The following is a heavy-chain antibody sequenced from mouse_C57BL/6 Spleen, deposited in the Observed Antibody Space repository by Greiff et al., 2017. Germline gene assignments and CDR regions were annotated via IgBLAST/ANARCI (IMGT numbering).Heavy chain of an antibody. D-gene: IGHD4-1*01. CDR3: ARAVNWGVPYAMDY. Sequence: EVQVVESGGGLVQSGRSLRLSCATSGFTFSDFYMEWVRPAPGKGLEWIAASRNKANDYTTEYSASVKGRFIVSRDTSQSILYLQMNALRAEDTAIYYCARAVNWGVPYAMDYWGQGTSVTVSS. V-gene: IGHV7-1*01. J-gene: IGHJ4*01. CDR2: SRNKANDYTT. CDR1: GFTFSDFY.